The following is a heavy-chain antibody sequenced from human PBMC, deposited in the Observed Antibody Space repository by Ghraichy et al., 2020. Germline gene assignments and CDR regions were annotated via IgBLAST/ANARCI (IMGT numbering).Heavy chain of an antibody. CDR3: ARDQGSSGWYLRD. CDR1: GGSISSYY. Sequence: SQTLSLTCTVSGGSISSYYWSWIRQPPGKGLEWIGYIYYSGSTNYNPSLKSRVTISVDTSKNQFSLKLSSVTAADTAVYYCARDQGSSGWYLRDWGQGTLVTVSS. CDR2: IYYSGST. V-gene: IGHV4-59*01. D-gene: IGHD6-19*01. J-gene: IGHJ4*02.